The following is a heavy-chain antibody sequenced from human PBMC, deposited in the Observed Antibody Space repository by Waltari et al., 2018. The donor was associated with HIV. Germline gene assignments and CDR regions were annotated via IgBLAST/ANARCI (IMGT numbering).Heavy chain of an antibody. J-gene: IGHJ2*01. Sequence: QVHLPASGPALVRPSQTLPLPCTVSASAPGSVASCSSVVRQADRKTLEWIGRVAPTGRSNYTPSVASPTTISLAIRQNTLSLRLTSVSVADTATYSCGRTSCSGPGCISRYFDIWRRGTQVTVSS. CDR3: GRTSCSGPGCISRYFDI. CDR2: VAPTGRS. D-gene: IGHD2-15*01. CDR1: ASAPGSVASC. V-gene: IGHV4-61*02.